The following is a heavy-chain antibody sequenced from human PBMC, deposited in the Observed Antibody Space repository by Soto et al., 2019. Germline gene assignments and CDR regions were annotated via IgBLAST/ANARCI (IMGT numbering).Heavy chain of an antibody. D-gene: IGHD2-15*01. CDR1: GGSISSSSYY. J-gene: IGHJ5*02. Sequence: QLQLQESGPGLVKPSETLSLTCTVSGGSISSSSYYWGWIRQPPGKGLEWIGSIYYSGSTYYNPSLKLRDTISVATSKTQFSLELSSVTAADTAVYYCARLGYGSGCSCPRGWFDPWGQGTLVTVSS. CDR3: ARLGYGSGCSCPRGWFDP. CDR2: IYYSGST. V-gene: IGHV4-39*01.